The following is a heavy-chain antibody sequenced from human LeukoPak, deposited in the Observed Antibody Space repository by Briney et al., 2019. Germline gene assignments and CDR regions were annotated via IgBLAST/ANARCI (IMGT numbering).Heavy chain of an antibody. CDR3: ARRGVVTTHPDY. D-gene: IGHD3-3*01. CDR1: GGSISTTSYF. Sequence: SETLSLTCAVSGGSISTTSYFWGWIRQPPGKGLEWIASIYYSGDTYYSPSLKSRVTISEDTSKNQFSLKLSSVTAADTAVYYCARRGVVTTHPDYWGQGTLVTVSS. V-gene: IGHV4-39*01. J-gene: IGHJ4*02. CDR2: IYYSGDT.